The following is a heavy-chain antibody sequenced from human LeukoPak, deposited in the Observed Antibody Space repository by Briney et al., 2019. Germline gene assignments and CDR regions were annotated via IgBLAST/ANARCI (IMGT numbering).Heavy chain of an antibody. V-gene: IGHV1-46*01. CDR3: TRGPATPGMDV. CDR2: INPSGGST. CDR1: GYTFTSYY. Sequence: ASVKVSCKASGYTFTSYYMHWVRQAPGQGLEWMGIINPSGGSTSYAQKFQGGVTMTRDTSISTAYMELSRLRSDDTAVYYCTRGPATPGMDVWGQETTVTVSS. J-gene: IGHJ6*02.